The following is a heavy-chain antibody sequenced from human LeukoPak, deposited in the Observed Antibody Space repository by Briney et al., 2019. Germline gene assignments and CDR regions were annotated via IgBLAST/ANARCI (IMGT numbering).Heavy chain of an antibody. CDR1: GYTFINYG. J-gene: IGHJ5*02. D-gene: IGHD6-6*01. CDR3: VRDWEWKAARNLFDP. Sequence: ASVKVSCKASGYTFINYGISWVRQARGQGLEWMGWSSGDNGNTYYAQRVLGRVIMTTDTSTTTASMELRSLRPDDTAVYYCVRDWEWKAARNLFDPWGQGTRVTVSS. CDR2: SSGDNGNT. V-gene: IGHV1-18*01.